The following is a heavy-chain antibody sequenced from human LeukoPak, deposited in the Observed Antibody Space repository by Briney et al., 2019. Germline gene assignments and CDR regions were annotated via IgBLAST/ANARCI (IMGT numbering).Heavy chain of an antibody. CDR3: AKAHSSGWYAYGY. Sequence: PGGSLRLSCAASGFTFSSYEMNWVRQAPGKGLEWVSYISSSGSTIYYADSVKGRFTISRDNSKNTLYLQMNSLRAEDTAVYYCAKAHSSGWYAYGYWGQGTLVTVSS. D-gene: IGHD6-19*01. V-gene: IGHV3-48*03. J-gene: IGHJ4*02. CDR2: ISSSGSTI. CDR1: GFTFSSYE.